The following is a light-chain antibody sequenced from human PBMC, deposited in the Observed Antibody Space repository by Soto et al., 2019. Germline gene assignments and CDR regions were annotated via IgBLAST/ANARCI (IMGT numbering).Light chain of an antibody. J-gene: IGKJ4*01. V-gene: IGKV3-15*01. CDR3: QEYNNWRPIT. CDR2: GAS. Sequence: MGLTRSPGTVSLSPLEIATPSFMASQSVSSSYLAWYQQKPGQAPRLLISGASTRATGIPARFSGSGSGTEFTLTISSLQSADFAVYYCQEYNNWRPITFGGGTKVDI. CDR1: QSVSSSY.